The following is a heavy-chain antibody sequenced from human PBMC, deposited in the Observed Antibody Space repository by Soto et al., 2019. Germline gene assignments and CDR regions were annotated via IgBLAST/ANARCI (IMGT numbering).Heavy chain of an antibody. D-gene: IGHD3-16*01. J-gene: IGHJ5*01. CDR2: IGSGGDGI. CDR3: APYAPRLTDS. Sequence: GGSLRLSCAASGFTFSSFAMKWVRQAPGKGLEWVSVIGSGGDGIHYADSVKGRFTISRDNSKNTVNLQMNSLRADDTAVYYCAPYAPRLTDSWGPGTLVTVSS. V-gene: IGHV3-23*01. CDR1: GFTFSSFA.